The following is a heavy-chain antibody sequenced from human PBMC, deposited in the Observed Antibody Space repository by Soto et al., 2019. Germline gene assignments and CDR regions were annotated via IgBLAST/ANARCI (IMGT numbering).Heavy chain of an antibody. CDR2: MSAFTGKA. V-gene: IGHV1-18*04. CDR3: ARDQRYYGSGYYSSDS. Sequence: QVQLVQSGAEVKKPGASVKVSCKASGYTFISYGISWVRQAPGQGLEWVGWMSAFTGKADYAQIFQVRVTMTTDTTTSTADMELRSLRSDDTAVYYCARDQRYYGSGYYSSDSWGQGTLVTVSS. D-gene: IGHD3-10*01. CDR1: GYTFISYG. J-gene: IGHJ1*01.